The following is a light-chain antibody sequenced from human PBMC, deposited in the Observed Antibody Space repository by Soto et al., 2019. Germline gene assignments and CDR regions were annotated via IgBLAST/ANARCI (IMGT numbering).Light chain of an antibody. J-gene: IGLJ3*02. CDR2: DYT. Sequence: QSVLTQPPSVSGAPGQRVTISCTGSSSNIGTGYDVHWYQHLPGTAPKLLIYDYTKRPSGVPDRFSGSKSGTSASLAITGLQAEDEATYYCQSYDSSLGGSVFGGGTKLTVL. V-gene: IGLV1-40*01. CDR1: SSNIGTGYD. CDR3: QSYDSSLGGSV.